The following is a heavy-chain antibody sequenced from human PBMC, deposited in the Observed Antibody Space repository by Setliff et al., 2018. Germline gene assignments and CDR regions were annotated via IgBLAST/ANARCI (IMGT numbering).Heavy chain of an antibody. CDR1: GGSISSSSYY. CDR3: ARDRGGTNPWFDF. J-gene: IGHJ5*01. CDR2: IYNIGET. Sequence: ETLSLTCTVSGGSISSSSYYWGWIRQPPGKGLEWVSVIYNIGETRYADSVKGRFTISRDKSKNTLYLHLSSLRVEDTATYYCARDRGGTNPWFDFWGQGTQVTVSS. V-gene: IGHV3-53*01. D-gene: IGHD3-10*01.